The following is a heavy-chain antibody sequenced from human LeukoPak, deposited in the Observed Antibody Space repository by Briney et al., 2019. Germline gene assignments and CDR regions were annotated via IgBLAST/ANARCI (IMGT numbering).Heavy chain of an antibody. CDR2: ISSSGSHT. Sequence: GGSLRLSCAASGFTFSSYNINWVRQAPGKGLEWVSYISSSGSHTTYADSVKGRFTISRDNAKNSLSLQVNSLRADDTAAYYCARVGSTVAAGTPDYWGQGTLVTVSS. V-gene: IGHV3-21*05. CDR3: ARVGSTVAAGTPDY. J-gene: IGHJ4*02. D-gene: IGHD6-13*01. CDR1: GFTFSSYN.